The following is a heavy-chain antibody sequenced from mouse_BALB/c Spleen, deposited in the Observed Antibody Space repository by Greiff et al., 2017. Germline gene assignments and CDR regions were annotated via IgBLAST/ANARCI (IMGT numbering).Heavy chain of an antibody. CDR3: AREGGGNYGFDY. J-gene: IGHJ2*01. Sequence: EVKLKESGPGLVKPSQSLSLTCSVTGYSITSGYYWNWIRQFPGNKLEWMGYISYDGSNNYNPSLKNRISITRDTSKNQFFLKLNSVTTEDTATYYCAREGGGNYGFDYWGQGTTLTVSS. CDR2: ISYDGSN. V-gene: IGHV3-6*02. D-gene: IGHD2-1*01. CDR1: GYSITSGYY.